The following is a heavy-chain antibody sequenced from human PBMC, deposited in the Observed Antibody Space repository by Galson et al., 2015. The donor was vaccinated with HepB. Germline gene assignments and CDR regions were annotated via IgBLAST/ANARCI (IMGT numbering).Heavy chain of an antibody. CDR2: ISGSGGST. Sequence: SLRLSCAASGFTFSSYAMSWVRQAPGKGLEWVSAISGSGGSTYYADSVKGRFTISRDNSKNTLYLQMNSLRAEDTAVYYCAKDREGATHFDYWGQGTLVTVSS. J-gene: IGHJ4*02. V-gene: IGHV3-23*01. D-gene: IGHD1-26*01. CDR3: AKDREGATHFDY. CDR1: GFTFSSYA.